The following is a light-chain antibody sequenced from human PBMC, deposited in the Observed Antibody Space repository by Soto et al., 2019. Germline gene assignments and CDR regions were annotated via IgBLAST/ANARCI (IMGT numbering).Light chain of an antibody. J-gene: IGLJ1*01. V-gene: IGLV2-14*01. Sequence: QSVLTQPASVSGSPGQSITISCTGTITDIGAYNYVSWYQQHPGKAPKLLIYGVSSRPSGVSNRFSGSKSGNAAYLTISGLQADDEAGYYCSSYTSIITLYVFGSGTKV. CDR3: SSYTSIITLYV. CDR2: GVS. CDR1: ITDIGAYNY.